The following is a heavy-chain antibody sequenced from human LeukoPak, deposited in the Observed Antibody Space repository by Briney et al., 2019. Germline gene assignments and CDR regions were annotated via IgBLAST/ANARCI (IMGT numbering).Heavy chain of an antibody. D-gene: IGHD1-1*01. Sequence: AGSLRLSCAASGFTFSRYSMNWVRQAPGKGLEWVSYITSSSSTIYYADSVKGRFTISRDNAKNSLFLQLNSLRDEDTAVYYCARVAGTTGHFDFWGLGTLVTVSS. V-gene: IGHV3-48*02. CDR3: ARVAGTTGHFDF. CDR2: ITSSSSTI. J-gene: IGHJ4*02. CDR1: GFTFSRYS.